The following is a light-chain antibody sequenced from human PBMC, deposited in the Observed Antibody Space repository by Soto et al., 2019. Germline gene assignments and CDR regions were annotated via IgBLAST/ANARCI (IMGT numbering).Light chain of an antibody. V-gene: IGLV2-23*01. CDR1: SSDVGSYNL. Sequence: QSVLTQPASVSGSPGQSITISCTGISSDVGSYNLVSWYQQHPGKAPKLMIYEGSKRPSGVSNRFSGSKSGNTASLTISGLQAEDEADYYCCSSAGSSVVFGGGTKLTVL. CDR2: EGS. CDR3: CSSAGSSVV. J-gene: IGLJ2*01.